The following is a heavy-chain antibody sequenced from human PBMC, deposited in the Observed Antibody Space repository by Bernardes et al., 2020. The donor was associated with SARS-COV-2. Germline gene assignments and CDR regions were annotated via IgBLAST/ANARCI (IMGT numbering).Heavy chain of an antibody. CDR1: GFTFSSYA. V-gene: IGHV3-23*01. CDR2: ISGSGGGT. CDR3: AKGRTATRYFAMDV. Sequence: GGSLRLSCAASGFTFSSYAMNWVRRAPGKGLEWASTISGSGGGTYYADSVKGRYTISRDNSKNTVDLQISSLRAEDSAVYYCAKGRTATRYFAMDVWGQGTTVTVSS. D-gene: IGHD3-9*01. J-gene: IGHJ6*02.